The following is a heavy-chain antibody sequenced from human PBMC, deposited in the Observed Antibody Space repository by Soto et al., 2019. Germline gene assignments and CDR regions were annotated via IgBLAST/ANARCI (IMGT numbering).Heavy chain of an antibody. Sequence: PGGSLRLSCAASGFTFSNAWMNWVRQAPGKGLEWVGRIKSKTDGGTTDYAAPVKGRFTISRDDSKNTLYLQMNSLKTEDTAVYYCYGWLLYRDWFDPWGQGTLVTVSS. V-gene: IGHV3-15*07. J-gene: IGHJ5*02. CDR3: YGWLLYRDWFDP. D-gene: IGHD3-3*01. CDR1: GFTFSNAW. CDR2: IKSKTDGGTT.